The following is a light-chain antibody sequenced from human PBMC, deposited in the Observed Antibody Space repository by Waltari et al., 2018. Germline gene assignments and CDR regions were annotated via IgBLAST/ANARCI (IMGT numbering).Light chain of an antibody. CDR3: AAWDDRLRGVV. J-gene: IGLJ2*01. CDR1: SSTIGRYY. V-gene: IGLV1-47*01. CDR2: GNN. Sequence: QSLLTQPPSASGTPGQRVTISCSGSSSTIGRYYVYWYQQLPGTAPKLLIDGNNQRPSGVPDRFSGSKSGTSGSLAISGLRSEDEADYYCAAWDDRLRGVVFGGGTKLTV.